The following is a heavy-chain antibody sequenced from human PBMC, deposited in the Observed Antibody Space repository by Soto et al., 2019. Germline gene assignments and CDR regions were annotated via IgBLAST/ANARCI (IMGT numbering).Heavy chain of an antibody. D-gene: IGHD3-3*01. CDR3: AHRRLSILRFLEWFSPFYVMDV. Sequence: ESGPKLENNTETQTQTCTFSVFSLSKKGVGVGWIRQPPGKALEWLALIYWNDDKRYSPSLKSRLTITKDTSKNQVVLTMTNMDPVDTATYYCAHRRLSILRFLEWFSPFYVMDVWGQGTTVTVSS. CDR1: VFSLSKKGVG. CDR2: IYWNDDK. V-gene: IGHV2-5*01. J-gene: IGHJ6*02.